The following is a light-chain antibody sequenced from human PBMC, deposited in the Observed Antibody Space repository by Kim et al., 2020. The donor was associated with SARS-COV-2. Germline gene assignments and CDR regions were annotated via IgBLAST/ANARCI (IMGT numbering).Light chain of an antibody. J-gene: IGLJ2*01. CDR3: QAWDSSSHVV. CDR2: QDS. CDR1: KLGDKY. V-gene: IGLV3-1*01. Sequence: SYELTQPPSVSVSPGQTASITCSGDKLGDKYACWYQQKPGQSPVLVIYQDSKRPSGIPERFSGSNSGNTATLTISGTQAMDEADYYCQAWDSSSHVVFGGGTKLTAL.